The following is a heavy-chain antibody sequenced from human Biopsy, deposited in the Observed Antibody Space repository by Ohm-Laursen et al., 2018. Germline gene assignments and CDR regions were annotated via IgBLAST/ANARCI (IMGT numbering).Heavy chain of an antibody. D-gene: IGHD6-19*01. V-gene: IGHV1-46*01. CDR3: ARNTGWYGDLYYFDY. Sequence: ASVKVSCKASGYSFTSYYMHWVRQAPGQGLEWMGMINPSGSTTSYPQIFQGRVTITRDTSKSTVYMELSSLRSADTAVYFCARNTGWYGDLYYFDYWGQGTLVTVSS. CDR1: GYSFTSYY. CDR2: INPSGSTT. J-gene: IGHJ4*02.